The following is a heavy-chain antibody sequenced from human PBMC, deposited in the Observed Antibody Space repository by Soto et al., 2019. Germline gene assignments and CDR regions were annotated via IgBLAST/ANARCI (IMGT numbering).Heavy chain of an antibody. D-gene: IGHD7-27*01. CDR2: MNPNSGNT. CDR1: GYTFTSYD. J-gene: IGHJ6*02. CDR3: ASLPWANYYYYGMDV. Sequence: QVQLVQSGAEVKKPGASVKVSCKASGYTFTSYDINWVRQATGQGLEWMGWMNPNSGNTGYAQKFQGRVTMTRNTSISTAYMELISLRSEDTAVYYCASLPWANYYYYGMDVWGQGTTVTFSS. V-gene: IGHV1-8*01.